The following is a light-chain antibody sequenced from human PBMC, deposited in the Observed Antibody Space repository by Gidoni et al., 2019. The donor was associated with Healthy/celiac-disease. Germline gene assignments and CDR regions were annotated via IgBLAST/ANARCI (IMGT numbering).Light chain of an antibody. J-gene: IGKJ2*01. CDR3: QRYNTWPF. CDR2: AAS. Sequence: EIAITQPPATLSVSQGEIATLSCLARQSVSSNLAWYQQKPGQAPRLLIYAASTRATGIPARCSGRGSGTEFTLTISILQSEDFAVYCCQRYNTWPFFGQGTKLEIK. CDR1: QSVSSN. V-gene: IGKV3-15*01.